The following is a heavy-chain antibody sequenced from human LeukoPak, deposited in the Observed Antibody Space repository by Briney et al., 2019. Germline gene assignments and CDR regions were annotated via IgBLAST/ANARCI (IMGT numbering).Heavy chain of an antibody. CDR2: IYYSGST. CDR1: GGSISSYY. Sequence: SETLSLTCTVSGGSISSYYWSWIRQPPGKGLEWIGYIYYSGSTNYNPSLKSRVTISVDTSKNQFSLKLSSVTAADTAVYYCARHLQPAAMVDYYYGMDVWGQGTTVTVSS. D-gene: IGHD2-2*01. J-gene: IGHJ6*02. V-gene: IGHV4-59*08. CDR3: ARHLQPAAMVDYYYGMDV.